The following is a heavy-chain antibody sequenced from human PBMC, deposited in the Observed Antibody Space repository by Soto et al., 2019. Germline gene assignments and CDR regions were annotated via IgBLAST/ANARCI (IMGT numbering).Heavy chain of an antibody. D-gene: IGHD2-8*01. CDR1: GFTFNNSW. CDR2: LKSKSDGGTI. V-gene: IGHV3-15*07. Sequence: EVQLVESGGDLVKPGGSLRLSCAASGFTFNNSWMNWVRQAPGKGLEWVGRLKSKSDGGTIDDAAPVKARFTISGDDSNNGLFLQMNNLNIEDTAVYYCTTTEESRVFPYYFDYWRQGTLVTVSP. J-gene: IGHJ4*02. CDR3: TTTEESRVFPYYFDY.